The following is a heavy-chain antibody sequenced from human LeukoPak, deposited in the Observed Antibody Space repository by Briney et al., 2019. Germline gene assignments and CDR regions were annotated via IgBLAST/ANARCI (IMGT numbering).Heavy chain of an antibody. Sequence: PSETLSLTCSVSGASVSSYYWSWIRHPPGKGLEWIGYISYSGSTNYKSSLKSRVTISVDTSKNQFSLRLSSVTAADTAVYYCARSRYASVWYDFDIWGQGTMVTVSS. CDR2: ISYSGST. V-gene: IGHV4-59*08. CDR1: GASVSSYY. CDR3: ARSRYASVWYDFDI. J-gene: IGHJ3*02. D-gene: IGHD6-19*01.